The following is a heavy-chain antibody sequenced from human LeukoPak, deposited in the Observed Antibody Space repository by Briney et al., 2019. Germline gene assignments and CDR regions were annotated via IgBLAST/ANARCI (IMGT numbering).Heavy chain of an antibody. CDR3: AKSVVRGVTLPDY. V-gene: IGHV3-21*01. Sequence: PGGSLRLSCAASGFTFSSYSMNWVRQAPGKGLEWVSSISSSSSYIYYADSVKGRFTISRDNAKNSLYLQMNSLRAEDTAVYYCAKSVVRGVTLPDYWGQGTLVTVSS. CDR1: GFTFSSYS. CDR2: ISSSSSYI. J-gene: IGHJ4*02. D-gene: IGHD3-10*01.